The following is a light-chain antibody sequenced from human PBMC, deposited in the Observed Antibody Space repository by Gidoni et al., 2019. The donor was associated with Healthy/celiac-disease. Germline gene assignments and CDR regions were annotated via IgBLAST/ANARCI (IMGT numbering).Light chain of an antibody. CDR1: SSNIGSNT. CDR3: AAWDDSLNGPM. CDR2: SNN. Sequence: QSLPTQPPSPSVSLGPRVTIAFSESSSNIGSNTVNWYQQLPGTAPKRLIYSNNQRPSGVPDRYSDSKSGTSASLAIRGLQSEDETDYYCAAWDDSLNGPMFGGGTKLTVL. J-gene: IGLJ3*02. V-gene: IGLV1-44*01.